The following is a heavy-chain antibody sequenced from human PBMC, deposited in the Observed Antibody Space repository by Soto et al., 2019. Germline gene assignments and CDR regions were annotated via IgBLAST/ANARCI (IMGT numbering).Heavy chain of an antibody. V-gene: IGHV3-66*01. CDR3: AREPWAADY. Sequence: VVSLRLSCTASGFTVSTHCMSWVRKAPGKGLEWVSVTYSGGSTFYADSVRGRFTISRDNSKNTVNLQMNSLRAEDTAVYYCAREPWAADYWGQGTLVTVSS. CDR2: TYSGGST. J-gene: IGHJ4*02. D-gene: IGHD3-16*01. CDR1: GFTVSTHC.